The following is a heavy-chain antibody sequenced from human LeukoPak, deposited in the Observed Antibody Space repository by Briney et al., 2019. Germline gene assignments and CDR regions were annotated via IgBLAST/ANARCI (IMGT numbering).Heavy chain of an antibody. CDR2: ICYSGST. CDR1: GCSINSYF. D-gene: IGHD3-16*01. Sequence: SETLSLTCTVSGCSINSYFWSGIRQPPGKGLEWIGYICYSGSTNYNPSLKSRVTISVDTSKNQFSLKLSSVTAADTAVYYCARETSQKGAHYMDVWGKGTTVTISS. V-gene: IGHV4-59*01. CDR3: ARETSQKGAHYMDV. J-gene: IGHJ6*03.